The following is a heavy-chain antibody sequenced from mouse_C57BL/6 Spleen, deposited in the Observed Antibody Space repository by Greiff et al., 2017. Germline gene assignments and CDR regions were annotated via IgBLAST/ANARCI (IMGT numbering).Heavy chain of an antibody. CDR1: GYTFTDYE. CDR3: TRDDSSYGFAY. J-gene: IGHJ3*01. D-gene: IGHD1-1*01. V-gene: IGHV1-15*01. CDR2: IDPETGGT. Sequence: VQLQQSGAELVRPGASVTLSCKASGYTFTDYEMHWVKPTPVHGLEWIGAIDPETGGTAYNQKCKGKAILTADKSSSTAYMELRSLTSEDSAVYYCTRDDSSYGFAYWGQGTLVTVSA.